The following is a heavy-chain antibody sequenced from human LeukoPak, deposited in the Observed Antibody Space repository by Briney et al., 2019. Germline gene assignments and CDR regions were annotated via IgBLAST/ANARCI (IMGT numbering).Heavy chain of an antibody. CDR1: GYSFSVYG. V-gene: IGHV7-4-1*02. J-gene: IGHJ3*02. D-gene: IGHD6-13*01. Sequence: GASVKVSCKASGYSFSVYGLSWVRQAPGQGLEWMGWINTNTGNPTYVQAFTRRFVFSLDTSVSTAYLQISSLKAEDTAVYYCARSIAAAGSYYAFDIWGQGTMVTVSS. CDR3: ARSIAAAGSYYAFDI. CDR2: INTNTGNP.